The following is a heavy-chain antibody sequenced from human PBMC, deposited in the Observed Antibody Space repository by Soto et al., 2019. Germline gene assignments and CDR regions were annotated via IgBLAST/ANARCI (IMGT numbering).Heavy chain of an antibody. J-gene: IGHJ3*02. V-gene: IGHV3-9*01. CDR2: ISWNSGSI. Sequence: EVQLVESGGGLVQPGRSLRLSCAASGFTFDDYAMHWVRQAPGKCLEWVSGISWNSGSIGYADSVKGRFTISRDNAKNSLYLQMNSLRAEDTALYYCAKDMGDYGDYADAFDIWGQGTMVTVSS. CDR3: AKDMGDYGDYADAFDI. CDR1: GFTFDDYA. D-gene: IGHD4-17*01.